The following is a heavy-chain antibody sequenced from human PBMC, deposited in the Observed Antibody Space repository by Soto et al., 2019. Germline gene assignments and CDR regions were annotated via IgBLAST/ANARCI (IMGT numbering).Heavy chain of an antibody. CDR3: ARTGGSSGHYYYYYGMDV. J-gene: IGHJ6*02. Sequence: SVKVSCKASGGTFSSYAISWVRQAPGQGLEWMGGIIPIFGTANYAQKFQGRVTITADESTSTAYMELSSLRSEDTAVYYCARTGGSSGHYYYYYGMDVWGQGTTVTVS. V-gene: IGHV1-69*13. CDR1: GGTFSSYA. D-gene: IGHD6-13*01. CDR2: IIPIFGTA.